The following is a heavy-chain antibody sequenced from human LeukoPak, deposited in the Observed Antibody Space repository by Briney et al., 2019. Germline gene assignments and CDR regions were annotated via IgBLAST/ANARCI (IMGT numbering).Heavy chain of an antibody. CDR1: GFSFSSYA. Sequence: GRSRRPSCAASGFSFSSYAMHWVRQAPGKGLEWVAVISYDGRNKYYADSVKGRFTISRDNSQNTLSLQMNSLRAEDTAVYYCVKDGDDSGWNYFDYWGQGTLVTVSS. CDR2: ISYDGRNK. CDR3: VKDGDDSGWNYFDY. V-gene: IGHV3-30*04. D-gene: IGHD6-19*01. J-gene: IGHJ4*02.